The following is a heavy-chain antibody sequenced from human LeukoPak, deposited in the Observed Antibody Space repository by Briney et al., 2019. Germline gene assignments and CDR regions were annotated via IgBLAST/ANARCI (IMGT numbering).Heavy chain of an antibody. CDR3: AKWGDYDVLTGYYDPDN. V-gene: IGHV3-23*01. CDR1: AFIFIHYA. D-gene: IGHD3-9*01. CDR2: IFGSGANT. Sequence: GGSLSLSCVPSAFIFIHYALCWARQAPGKGVEWVSAIFGSGANTYYADSVKGRFTISRDNPRNTLYLQMNSLRAEDTAVYYCAKWGDYDVLTGYYDPDNWGQGTLVTVSS. J-gene: IGHJ4*02.